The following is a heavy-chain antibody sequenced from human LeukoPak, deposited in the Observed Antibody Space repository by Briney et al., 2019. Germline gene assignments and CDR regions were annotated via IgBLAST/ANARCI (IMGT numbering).Heavy chain of an antibody. CDR1: GGSISSGSYY. J-gene: IGHJ4*02. CDR3: ARAQPRLGYPFDY. V-gene: IGHV4-61*02. Sequence: SETLSLTCTVSGGSISSGSYYWSWIRQPAGKGLEWIGRIYTSGSTNYNPSLKSRVTISVDTSKNQFSLKLSSVTAADTAVYYCARAQPRLGYPFDYWGQGTLVTVSS. CDR2: IYTSGST. D-gene: IGHD1-1*01.